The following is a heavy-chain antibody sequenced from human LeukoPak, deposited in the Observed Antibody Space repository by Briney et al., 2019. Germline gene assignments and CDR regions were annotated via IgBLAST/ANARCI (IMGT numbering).Heavy chain of an antibody. CDR3: ARWRGIQLWLRDGFDP. D-gene: IGHD5-18*01. CDR2: IYSGGST. Sequence: PGGSLRLSCAASGFTVSSNYMSWVRQAPGKGLEWVSVIYSGGSTYYADSVKGRFTISRDNSKNTLYLQMNSLRAEDTAVYYCARWRGIQLWLRDGFDPWGQGTLVTVSS. V-gene: IGHV3-53*01. CDR1: GFTVSSNY. J-gene: IGHJ5*02.